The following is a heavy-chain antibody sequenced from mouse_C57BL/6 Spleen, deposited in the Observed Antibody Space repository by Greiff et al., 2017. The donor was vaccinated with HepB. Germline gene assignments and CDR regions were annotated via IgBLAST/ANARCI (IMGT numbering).Heavy chain of an antibody. CDR1: GYAFSSSW. Sequence: QVQLQQSGPELVKPGASVKISCKASGYAFSSSWMNWVKQRPGKGLEWIGRIYPGDGDTNYNGKFKGKATLTADKSSSTAYMQLSSLTSEDSAVYFCARMYDTRYFDVWGTGTTVTVSS. V-gene: IGHV1-82*01. J-gene: IGHJ1*03. CDR3: ARMYDTRYFDV. D-gene: IGHD2-3*01. CDR2: IYPGDGDT.